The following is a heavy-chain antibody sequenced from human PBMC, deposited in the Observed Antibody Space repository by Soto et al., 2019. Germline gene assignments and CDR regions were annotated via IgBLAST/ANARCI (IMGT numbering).Heavy chain of an antibody. V-gene: IGHV3-30*18. CDR1: GFTFRRHG. J-gene: IGHJ3*01. Sequence: GGSLRLSCAASGFTFRRHGMHWVRQAPGKGLEWLTIISYDGIQKFGTESLRGRFTITRDNSKRMVFLQMNSMRAEDTAVYYCAKDVWNDVPATDCFELWGQGTRVTVSS. CDR2: ISYDGIQK. D-gene: IGHD1-1*01. CDR3: AKDVWNDVPATDCFEL.